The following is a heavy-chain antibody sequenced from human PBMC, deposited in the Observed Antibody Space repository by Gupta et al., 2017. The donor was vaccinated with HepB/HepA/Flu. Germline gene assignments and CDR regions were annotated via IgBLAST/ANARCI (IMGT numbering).Heavy chain of an antibody. V-gene: IGHV1-69*01. D-gene: IGHD4-11*01. CDR1: GGTFSSYA. CDR3: TYSNRRSYFDY. J-gene: IGHJ4*02. CDR2: IIPIFGTA. Sequence: QVQLVQSGAEVKKPGSSVTVSCKASGGTFSSYAISWVRQAPGQGLEWMGGIIPIFGTANDAQKFQGRVTITADEATSTAYMELSSLRSEDTAVYYCTYSNRRSYFDYWGQGTLVTVSS.